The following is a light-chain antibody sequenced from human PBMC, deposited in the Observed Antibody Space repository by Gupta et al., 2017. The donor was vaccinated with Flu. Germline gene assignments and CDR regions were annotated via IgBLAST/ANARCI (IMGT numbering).Light chain of an antibody. CDR1: TSDVGGSNS. CDR2: DVS. J-gene: IGLJ2*01. Sequence: QSALTQPASVSGSPGQSITISCTGTTSDVGGSNSVSWYQQRPGTAPKLMIYDVSNRPSGISNRFSGSKSGNTASLTTAGLQAEDEADYYCSSYTSGSTLVVAFGGGTKLTVL. V-gene: IGLV2-14*01. CDR3: SSYTSGSTLVVA.